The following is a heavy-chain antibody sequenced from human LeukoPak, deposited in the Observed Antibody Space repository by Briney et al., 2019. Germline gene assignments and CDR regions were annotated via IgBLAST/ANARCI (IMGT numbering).Heavy chain of an antibody. CDR2: ISGSGGST. D-gene: IGHD6-19*01. Sequence: GGSLRLSCAASGFTFSSYAMSWVRQAPGKGLEWVSAISGSGGSTYYADSVKGRFTISRDNSKNTLYLQMNSLKAEDTAVYYCAGIAVAGNEHFDYWGQGTLVTVSS. V-gene: IGHV3-23*01. CDR1: GFTFSSYA. J-gene: IGHJ4*02. CDR3: AGIAVAGNEHFDY.